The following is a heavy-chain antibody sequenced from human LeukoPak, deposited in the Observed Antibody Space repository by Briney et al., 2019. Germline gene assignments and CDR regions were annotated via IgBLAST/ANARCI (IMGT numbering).Heavy chain of an antibody. CDR3: ARAHSSSSTFDL. J-gene: IGHJ4*02. CDR2: IWYDGSKK. CDR1: GFTFSDYG. Sequence: GGSLRLSCAAPGFTFSDYGIHWVRQAPGQGLEWVALIWYDGSKKYYADSVKGRFTISRDNTKNTLYLQLNSLRADDTAVYYCARAHSSSSTFDLWGQGTLVTVSS. V-gene: IGHV3-33*01. D-gene: IGHD6-6*01.